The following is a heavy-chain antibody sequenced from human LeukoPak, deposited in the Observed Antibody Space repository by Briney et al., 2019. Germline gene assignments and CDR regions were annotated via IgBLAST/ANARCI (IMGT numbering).Heavy chain of an antibody. Sequence: HTGGSLRLSCAASGFTFSSSAMSWVRQAPGKGLEWVSAISNNGGYTYYADSVKGRFTISRDNSKNTLYLQMSSLRAEDTAVYYCVKDYYGGNPLNWYNWFDPWGQGTLVTVSS. J-gene: IGHJ5*02. CDR2: ISNNGGYT. D-gene: IGHD4-23*01. CDR3: VKDYYGGNPLNWYNWFDP. CDR1: GFTFSSSA. V-gene: IGHV3-23*01.